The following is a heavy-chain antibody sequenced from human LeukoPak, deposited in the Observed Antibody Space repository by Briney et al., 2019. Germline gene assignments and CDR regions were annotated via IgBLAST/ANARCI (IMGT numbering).Heavy chain of an antibody. J-gene: IGHJ5*02. CDR2: ISHSGST. Sequence: SETLSLTCAVYGGSFSGYFWSWIRQPPGKGLEWIGEISHSGSTNYNPSLKSRVTISVDTSKMQFSLKLSSVTAADTAVYYCARQDYYDSSGHNWFDPWGQGTLVTVSP. CDR3: ARQDYYDSSGHNWFDP. V-gene: IGHV4-34*01. D-gene: IGHD3-22*01. CDR1: GGSFSGYF.